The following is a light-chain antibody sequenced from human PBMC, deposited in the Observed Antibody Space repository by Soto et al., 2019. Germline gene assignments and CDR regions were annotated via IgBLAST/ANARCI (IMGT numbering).Light chain of an antibody. Sequence: QSVLTQPASVSGSPGQSITISCTGTSSDVGGYDFVSWYQHHPGKAPKLIIYEVSTRPSGVSNRCSGSKSGNTASLTISGLQAEDEADHYSSSYTSDWGVFGTGTKVTVL. J-gene: IGLJ1*01. CDR2: EVS. CDR1: SSDVGGYDF. V-gene: IGLV2-14*01. CDR3: SSYTSDWGV.